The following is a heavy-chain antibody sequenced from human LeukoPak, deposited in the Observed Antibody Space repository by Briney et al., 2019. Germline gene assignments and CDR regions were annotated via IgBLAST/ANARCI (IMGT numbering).Heavy chain of an antibody. CDR2: IYSGGST. D-gene: IGHD6-19*01. Sequence: GGSLRLSCAASGFTVSSNYMSWVRQAPGKGLERVSVIYSGGSTYYADSVKGRFTISRDNSKNTLYLQMNSLRAEDTAVYYCAGGSGWYLYYFDYWGQGTLVTVSS. V-gene: IGHV3-53*01. CDR1: GFTVSSNY. J-gene: IGHJ4*02. CDR3: AGGSGWYLYYFDY.